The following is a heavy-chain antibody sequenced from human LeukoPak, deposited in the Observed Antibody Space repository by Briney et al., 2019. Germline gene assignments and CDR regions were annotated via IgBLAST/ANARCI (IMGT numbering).Heavy chain of an antibody. Sequence: SETLSLTCTVSGGSISNNYWSWIRQPPGKGLEWIGYISYSGSTNYNPSLKSRVTISVDTSKNQFSLKLSSVTAADTAVYYCTRGAGWLIDYWGQGILVTVSS. D-gene: IGHD3-16*01. CDR3: TRGAGWLIDY. J-gene: IGHJ4*02. CDR2: ISYSGST. V-gene: IGHV4-59*08. CDR1: GGSISNNY.